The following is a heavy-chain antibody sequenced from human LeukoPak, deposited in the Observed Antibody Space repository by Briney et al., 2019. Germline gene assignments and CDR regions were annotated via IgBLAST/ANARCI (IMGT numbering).Heavy chain of an antibody. D-gene: IGHD5-24*01. CDR1: GGTFSSYA. J-gene: IGHJ4*02. Sequence: ASVKVSCKASGGTFSSYAISWVRQAPGQGLEWMGGIIPIFGTANYAQKFQGRVTITTDESTSTAYLELSSLRSEDTAVYYCAIEMATMVDYWGQGTLVTVSS. CDR3: AIEMATMVDY. CDR2: IIPIFGTA. V-gene: IGHV1-69*05.